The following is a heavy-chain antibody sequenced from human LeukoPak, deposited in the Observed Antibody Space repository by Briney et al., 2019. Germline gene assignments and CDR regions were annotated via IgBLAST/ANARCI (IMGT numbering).Heavy chain of an antibody. Sequence: PSETLSLTCTVSGGSISSYYWSWIRQPPGKGLEWIGYIYYSGSTNYNPSLKSRVTISVDTSKNQFSLKLSSVTAADTAVYYCARDREVGNDYWGQGTLVTVSS. CDR2: IYYSGST. V-gene: IGHV4-59*12. CDR1: GGSISSYY. CDR3: ARDREVGNDY. D-gene: IGHD3-10*01. J-gene: IGHJ4*02.